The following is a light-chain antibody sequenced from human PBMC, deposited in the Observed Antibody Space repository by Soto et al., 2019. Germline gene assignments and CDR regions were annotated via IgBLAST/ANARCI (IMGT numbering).Light chain of an antibody. CDR1: QSITSS. V-gene: IGKV3-15*01. CDR2: GAP. J-gene: IGKJ1*01. CDR3: QQYNNWPPWT. Sequence: EIVMTQSPATLSVYPGERATLSCRASQSITSSLAWYQQKPGQAPRLLIYGAPTRATGIPPRFSGSGSGTEFTLTISSLQPEDFAVYYCQQYNNWPPWTFGQGTKVEIK.